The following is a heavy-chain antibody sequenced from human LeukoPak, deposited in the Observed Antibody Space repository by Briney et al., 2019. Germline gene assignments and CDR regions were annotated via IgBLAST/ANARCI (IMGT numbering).Heavy chain of an antibody. CDR2: IYHSGST. CDR1: GGSISSYS. J-gene: IGHJ4*02. D-gene: IGHD6-13*01. CDR3: ARAGYSSSLIDY. V-gene: IGHV4-30-2*01. Sequence: SETLSLTCTVSGGSISSYSWSWIRQPPGKGLEWIGYIYHSGSTYYNPSLKSRVTISVDRSKNQFSLKLSSVTAADTAVYYCARAGYSSSLIDYWGQGTLVTVSS.